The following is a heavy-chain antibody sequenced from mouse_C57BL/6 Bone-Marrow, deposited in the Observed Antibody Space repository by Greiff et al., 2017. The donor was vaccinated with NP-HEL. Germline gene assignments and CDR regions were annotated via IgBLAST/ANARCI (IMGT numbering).Heavy chain of an antibody. CDR3: ASPLWLRRKDWYFDV. J-gene: IGHJ1*03. CDR1: GYTFTSYW. Sequence: QVQLQQSGAELVKPGASVKLSCKASGYTFTSYWMHWVKQRPGQGLEWIGMIHPNSGSTNYNEKLKSKATLTVDKSSSTAYMQLSSLTSEDSAVYYCASPLWLRRKDWYFDVWGTGTTVTVSS. CDR2: IHPNSGST. V-gene: IGHV1-64*01. D-gene: IGHD2-2*01.